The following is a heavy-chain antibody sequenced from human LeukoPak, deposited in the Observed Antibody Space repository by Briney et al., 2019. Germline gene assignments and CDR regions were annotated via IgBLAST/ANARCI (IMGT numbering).Heavy chain of an antibody. CDR2: IYYSGST. V-gene: IGHV4-59*01. CDR3: ARMGGSSSYYYYMDV. Sequence: SETLSLTCTVSGGSISSYYWSWIRQPPGKGLEWIGYIYYSGSTNYNPSLKSRVTISVDTSKNQFSLKLSSVTAADTAVHYCARMGGSSSYYYYMDVWGKGTTVTVSS. D-gene: IGHD6-6*01. J-gene: IGHJ6*03. CDR1: GGSISSYY.